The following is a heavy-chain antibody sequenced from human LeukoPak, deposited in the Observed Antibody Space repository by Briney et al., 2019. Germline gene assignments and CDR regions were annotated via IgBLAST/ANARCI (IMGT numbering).Heavy chain of an antibody. D-gene: IGHD6-19*01. J-gene: IGHJ4*02. Sequence: ASVKVSCKASGYTFTGYYMHWVRQAPGQGLEWMGRINPNSGGTNYARKFQGRVTMTRDTSISTAYMELSRLRSDDTAVYYCARESSGWYYHYWGQGTLVTVSS. CDR3: ARESSGWYYHY. CDR1: GYTFTGYY. CDR2: INPNSGGT. V-gene: IGHV1-2*06.